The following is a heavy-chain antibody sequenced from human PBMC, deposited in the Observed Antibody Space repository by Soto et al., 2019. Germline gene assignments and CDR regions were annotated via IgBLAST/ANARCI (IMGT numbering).Heavy chain of an antibody. CDR1: GGTFSSYA. D-gene: IGHD5-12*01. Sequence: KVSCKASGGTFSSYAISWVRQAPGQGLEWMGGIIPIFGTANYAQKFQGRVTITADESTSTAYMELSSLRSEDTAVYYCARSTTRWLQLGFDYWGQGTLVTVSS. CDR2: IIPIFGTA. V-gene: IGHV1-69*01. CDR3: ARSTTRWLQLGFDY. J-gene: IGHJ4*02.